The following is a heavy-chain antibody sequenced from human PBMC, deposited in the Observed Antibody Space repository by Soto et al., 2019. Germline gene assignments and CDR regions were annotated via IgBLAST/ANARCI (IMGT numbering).Heavy chain of an antibody. CDR2: ISAYNGDT. CDR3: VRDGVNYQDSSGYFDY. V-gene: IGHV1-18*01. Sequence: VQLVQSGVEVKKAGASVKVSCKASGYNLHSYGISWVRQAPGQGPEWMGWISAYNGDTNYARKLRGRVTMTTDTSTSAASMELTSVKSDDTAVYYCVRDGVNYQDSSGYFDYWGQGTLVTVSS. J-gene: IGHJ4*02. D-gene: IGHD3-22*01. CDR1: GYNLHSYG.